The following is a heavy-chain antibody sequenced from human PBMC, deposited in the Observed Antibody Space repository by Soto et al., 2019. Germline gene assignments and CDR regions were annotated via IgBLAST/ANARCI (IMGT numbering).Heavy chain of an antibody. Sequence: QVQLVQSGAEVKKPGASVKDSCKASGYTFTGYYMYWVRQAPGQGLEWMGWINPNSGGTNYAQKFQGWVTMTRDTSISTAYMELSRLRSDDTAVYYCARDTAMNYYYYGMDVWGQGTTVTVSS. CDR3: ARDTAMNYYYYGMDV. CDR2: INPNSGGT. J-gene: IGHJ6*02. D-gene: IGHD5-18*01. V-gene: IGHV1-2*04. CDR1: GYTFTGYY.